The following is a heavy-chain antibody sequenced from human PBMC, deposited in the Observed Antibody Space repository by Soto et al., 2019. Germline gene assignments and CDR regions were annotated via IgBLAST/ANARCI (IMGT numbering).Heavy chain of an antibody. CDR1: GGTFSSYA. Sequence: AASVKVSCKASGGTFSSYAISWVRQAPGQGLEWMGGIIPIFGTANYAQKFQGRVTITADESTSTAYMELSSLRSEDTAVYYCARAAYDFWSGYDYWGQGTLVTVSS. J-gene: IGHJ4*02. D-gene: IGHD3-3*01. V-gene: IGHV1-69*13. CDR2: IIPIFGTA. CDR3: ARAAYDFWSGYDY.